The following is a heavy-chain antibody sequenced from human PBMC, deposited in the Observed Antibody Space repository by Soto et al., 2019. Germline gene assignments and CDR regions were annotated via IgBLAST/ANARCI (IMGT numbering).Heavy chain of an antibody. V-gene: IGHV1-2*02. CDR3: VRGLRWRDLDF. D-gene: IGHD2-21*01. CDR1: GYRFIDYF. CDR2: INPSSGGT. Sequence: QVQLVQSGAEVKKPGASVKVSCEASGYRFIDYFIHWVRQAPGQGPEWMGCINPSSGGTDYAQKFKGRVSMTRDTFITTAYMEMSGHTTDDTAVDYCVRGLRWRDLDFWGQGTPVTVSS. J-gene: IGHJ4*02.